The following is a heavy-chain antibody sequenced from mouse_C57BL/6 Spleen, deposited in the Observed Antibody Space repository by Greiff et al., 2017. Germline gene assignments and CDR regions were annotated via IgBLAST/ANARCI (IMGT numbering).Heavy chain of an antibody. D-gene: IGHD1-1*01. V-gene: IGHV3-6*01. Sequence: ESGPGLVKPSQSLSLTCSVTGYSITSGYYWNWIRQFPGNKLEWMGYISYDGSNNYNPSLKNRISITRDTSKNQFFLKLNSVTTEDTATYYCARGPYGSSFAYWGQGTLVTVSA. J-gene: IGHJ3*01. CDR3: ARGPYGSSFAY. CDR1: GYSITSGYY. CDR2: ISYDGSN.